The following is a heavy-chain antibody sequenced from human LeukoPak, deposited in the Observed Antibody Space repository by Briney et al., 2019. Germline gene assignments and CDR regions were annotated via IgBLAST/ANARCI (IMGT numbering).Heavy chain of an antibody. D-gene: IGHD6-25*01. CDR1: GRTFSSYT. CDR3: AQSQRQSSKDAFDI. CDR2: IIPILGIA. Sequence: ASVKVSCKASGRTFSSYTISWVRQAPGQGLEWMGRIIPILGIANYAQKFQGRVTITADKSTSTAYMELSSLRSEDTGVYYCAQSQRQSSKDAFDIWGQGTLVTVSS. J-gene: IGHJ3*02. V-gene: IGHV1-69*02.